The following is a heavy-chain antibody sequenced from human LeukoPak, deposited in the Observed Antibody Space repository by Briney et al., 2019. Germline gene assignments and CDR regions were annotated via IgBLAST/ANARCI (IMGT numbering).Heavy chain of an antibody. Sequence: GESLKISCKGSGYSFTSYWIGWVRQMPGKGLEWMGIIYPGDSDTRYSPSFQGQVTISADKSISTAYLQWSSLKASDTAMYYCAIHESGPLYYDFWTPGDYWGQGTLVTVSS. J-gene: IGHJ4*02. CDR2: IYPGDSDT. D-gene: IGHD3-3*01. V-gene: IGHV5-51*01. CDR3: AIHESGPLYYDFWTPGDY. CDR1: GYSFTSYW.